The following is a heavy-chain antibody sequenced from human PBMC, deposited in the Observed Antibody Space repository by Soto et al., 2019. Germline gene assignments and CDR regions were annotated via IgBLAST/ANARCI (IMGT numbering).Heavy chain of an antibody. CDR2: ISGYNGNT. V-gene: IGHV1-18*01. CDR1: GYTFTSYG. J-gene: IGHJ4*02. CDR3: ATHLGGQLVDG. Sequence: QVQLVQSGAEVKKPGASVKVSCKASGYTFTSYGISWVRQAPGQGLEWMGWISGYNGNTKYAQKLQGRVTMTTDTSTRTAYMERRSERSDDTAAYYGATHLGGQLVDGWGQGTLVAVSS. D-gene: IGHD1-26*01.